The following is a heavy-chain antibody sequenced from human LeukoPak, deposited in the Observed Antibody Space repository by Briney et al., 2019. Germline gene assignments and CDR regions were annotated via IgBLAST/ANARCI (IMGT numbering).Heavy chain of an antibody. CDR2: INPSGGST. CDR3: ARGGVAVATLKTIDY. Sequence: ASVKVSCKASGYTFTNYYMYWVRQAAGQGLEWMGIINPSGGSTSYAQKFQGRVTMTRDTSTTTVYMELSSLRSEDTAVYYCARGGVAVATLKTIDYWGQGTLVTVSS. V-gene: IGHV1-46*01. CDR1: GYTFTNYY. J-gene: IGHJ4*02. D-gene: IGHD6-19*01.